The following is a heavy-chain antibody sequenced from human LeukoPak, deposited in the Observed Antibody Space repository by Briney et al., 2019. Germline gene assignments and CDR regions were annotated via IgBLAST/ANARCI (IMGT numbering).Heavy chain of an antibody. Sequence: GGSLRLSCAASGFTFSSYGMHWVRQAPGKGLEWVAFIQYDGSNKNYADSVKGRFTISRDNSKNTLYLQMNSLRAEDTAVYYCAKSGYNRFDYWGQGTLVTVSS. D-gene: IGHD5-24*01. V-gene: IGHV3-30*02. CDR1: GFTFSSYG. J-gene: IGHJ4*02. CDR3: AKSGYNRFDY. CDR2: IQYDGSNK.